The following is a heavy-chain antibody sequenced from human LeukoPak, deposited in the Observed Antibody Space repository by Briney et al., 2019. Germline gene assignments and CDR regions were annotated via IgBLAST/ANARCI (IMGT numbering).Heavy chain of an antibody. CDR3: ARAIKSYCGGDCYSGWFGP. J-gene: IGHJ5*02. CDR2: INPGGGST. D-gene: IGHD2-21*01. Sequence: ASVKVSCKASGYTFTSNHIHWVRQAPGQGLEWRGVINPGGGSTSDAQNSQGRLIMTRDRSTNTVYMELSSLRSEDTAVYYCARAIKSYCGGDCYSGWFGPWGQGTLVTVSS. CDR1: GYTFTSNH. V-gene: IGHV1-46*03.